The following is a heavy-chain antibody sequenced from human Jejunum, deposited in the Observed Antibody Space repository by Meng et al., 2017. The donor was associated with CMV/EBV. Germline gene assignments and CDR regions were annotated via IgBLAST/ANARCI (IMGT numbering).Heavy chain of an antibody. J-gene: IGHJ4*02. CDR1: GGSISSNNFS. V-gene: IGHV4-39*07. CDR2: IYYSGST. CDR3: ARGGWYLD. D-gene: IGHD6-13*01. Sequence: LTCTVSGGSISSNNFSWGWIRQPPGKGLEWIGSIYYSGSTDYNPSLKSRVSISVDTSKNQFSLKLSSVTAADTAVYYCARGGWYLDWGQGTLVTVSS.